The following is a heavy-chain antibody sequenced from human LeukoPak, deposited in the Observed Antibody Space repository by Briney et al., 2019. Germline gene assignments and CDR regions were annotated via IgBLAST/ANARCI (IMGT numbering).Heavy chain of an antibody. J-gene: IGHJ4*02. CDR3: ARDGSRGNLVTAPDF. D-gene: IGHD2-21*02. CDR1: GFTFDDYA. Sequence: GGSLRLSCAASGFTFDDYAMHWVRQAPGKGLEWVSGISWNSGSIGYADSVKGRFTISRDNAKNSLYLQMNSLRAEDTAVYYCARDGSRGNLVTAPDFWGQGTLVTVSS. V-gene: IGHV3-9*01. CDR2: ISWNSGSI.